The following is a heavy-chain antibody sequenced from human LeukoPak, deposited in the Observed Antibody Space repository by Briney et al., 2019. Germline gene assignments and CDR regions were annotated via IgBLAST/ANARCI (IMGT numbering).Heavy chain of an antibody. J-gene: IGHJ3*02. D-gene: IGHD5-18*01. Sequence: GGSLRLSCAASGFTFYDYAMHWVRHAPGKGLEWVSGISWNSGSIGYADSVKGRFTISRDNAKNSLYLQMNSLRAEDTALYYCAKDRGYSYGPDAFDIWGQGTMVTVSS. CDR1: GFTFYDYA. CDR3: AKDRGYSYGPDAFDI. CDR2: ISWNSGSI. V-gene: IGHV3-9*01.